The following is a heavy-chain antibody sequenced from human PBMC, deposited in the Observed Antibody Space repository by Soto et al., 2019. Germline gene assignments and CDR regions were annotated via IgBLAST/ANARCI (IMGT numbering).Heavy chain of an antibody. J-gene: IGHJ4*02. Sequence: GGSLRLSCAASGFTVSSNYMSWVRQAPGKGLEWVSVIYSGGNTYYADSVKGRFTISRDNSKNTLYLQMNSLRAEDTAVYYCARVPDGYCSGGSCYSGVYWGQGTLVTVSS. CDR2: IYSGGNT. V-gene: IGHV3-66*01. CDR1: GFTVSSNY. D-gene: IGHD2-15*01. CDR3: ARVPDGYCSGGSCYSGVY.